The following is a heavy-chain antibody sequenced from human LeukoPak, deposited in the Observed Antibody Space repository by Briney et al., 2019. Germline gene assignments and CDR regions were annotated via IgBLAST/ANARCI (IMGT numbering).Heavy chain of an antibody. Sequence: SETLSLTCTVSGYSISSGYYWGWIRQPPGKGLEWIGSGYHIGSTYFNPSLRSRVTISVDTSKNLFSLKLTSVTAADTAVYYCASQMTTVTPSNFDYWGQGTLVTVSS. CDR1: GYSISSGYY. J-gene: IGHJ4*02. D-gene: IGHD4-17*01. V-gene: IGHV4-38-2*02. CDR2: GYHIGST. CDR3: ASQMTTVTPSNFDY.